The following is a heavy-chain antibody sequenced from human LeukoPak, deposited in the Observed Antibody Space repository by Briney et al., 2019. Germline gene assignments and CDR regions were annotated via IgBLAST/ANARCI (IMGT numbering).Heavy chain of an antibody. CDR3: ARDPYYYDSSGYYERGIFDY. CDR1: GFTFSSYS. J-gene: IGHJ4*02. CDR2: ISSSSSYI. V-gene: IGHV3-21*01. Sequence: PGGSLRLSCAASGFTFSSYSMNWVRQAPGKGLEWVSSISSSSSYIYYADPVKGRFTISRDNAKNSLYLQMNSLRAEDTAVYYCARDPYYYDSSGYYERGIFDYWGQGTLVTVSS. D-gene: IGHD3-22*01.